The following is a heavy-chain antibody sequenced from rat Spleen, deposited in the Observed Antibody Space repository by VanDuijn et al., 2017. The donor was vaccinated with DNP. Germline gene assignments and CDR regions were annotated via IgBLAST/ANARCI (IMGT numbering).Heavy chain of an antibody. V-gene: IGHV5-25*01. J-gene: IGHJ4*01. D-gene: IGHD1-5*01. CDR3: ARQGYRYNPYAMDA. CDR2: ISTSGSRT. Sequence: EVQLVETGGGLVQPGGSLKLSCVASGFTFSNYWMYWIRQAPTKGLEWVAAISTSGSRTYYPDSVKGRFTISRDNEKSSLYLQMDSLRSEDTATYYCARQGYRYNPYAMDAWGQGTSVTVSS. CDR1: GFTFSNYW.